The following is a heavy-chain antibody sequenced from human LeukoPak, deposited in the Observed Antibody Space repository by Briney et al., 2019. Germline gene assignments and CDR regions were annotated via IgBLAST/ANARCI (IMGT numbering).Heavy chain of an antibody. J-gene: IGHJ5*02. D-gene: IGHD5-18*01. CDR3: ARGPGGYSFWFDP. CDR1: GGSISSSNW. Sequence: KPSETLSLTCAVSGGSISSSNWWSWVRQPPGKGLEWIGEIYHSGITNYNPSLKSRVTISVDKSKNQFSLKLSSVTAADTAVYYCARGPGGYSFWFDPWGQGTLVTVSS. CDR2: IYHSGIT. V-gene: IGHV4-4*02.